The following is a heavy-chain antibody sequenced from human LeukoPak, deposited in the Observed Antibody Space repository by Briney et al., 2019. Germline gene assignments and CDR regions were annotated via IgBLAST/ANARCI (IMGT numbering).Heavy chain of an antibody. D-gene: IGHD6-19*01. J-gene: IGHJ4*02. CDR3: AKDLNPYGISVSGNDL. Sequence: GGSLRLSCAASGFTFSNYGMHWVRQAPGKGLQWVAFISYDGSDQYYADSVKGRFTISRENSKNTLFLEMNSLRAEDTALYYCAKDLNPYGISVSGNDLWGQGSLVTVSS. CDR2: ISYDGSDQ. V-gene: IGHV3-30*18. CDR1: GFTFSNYG.